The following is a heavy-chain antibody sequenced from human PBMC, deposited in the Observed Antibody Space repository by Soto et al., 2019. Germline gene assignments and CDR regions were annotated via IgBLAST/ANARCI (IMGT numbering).Heavy chain of an antibody. CDR3: ARDLGLGYCSGGSCDSIGNWFDP. V-gene: IGHV3-33*01. CDR1: GFTFSSYG. J-gene: IGHJ5*02. D-gene: IGHD2-15*01. Sequence: QVQLVESGGGVVQPGRSLRLSCAASGFTFSSYGMHWVRQAPGKGLEWVAVIWYDGSNKYYADSVKGRFIISRDNSKNTLYLQMNSLRAEDTAVYYCARDLGLGYCSGGSCDSIGNWFDPWGQGTLVTVSS. CDR2: IWYDGSNK.